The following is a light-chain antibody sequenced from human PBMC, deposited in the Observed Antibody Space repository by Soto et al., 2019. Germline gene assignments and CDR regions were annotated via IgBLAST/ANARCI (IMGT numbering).Light chain of an antibody. CDR1: SSDVGGYNY. Sequence: QSALTQPRSVSGSPGQSVTISCTGTSSDVGGYNYVSWYQQYPGKAPKVIIYDVSKRPSGVPDRFSGSKSGNTASLTVSGLQAEDEADYYCSSYAGSNNVVFGGGTKLTVL. J-gene: IGLJ2*01. V-gene: IGLV2-11*01. CDR2: DVS. CDR3: SSYAGSNNVV.